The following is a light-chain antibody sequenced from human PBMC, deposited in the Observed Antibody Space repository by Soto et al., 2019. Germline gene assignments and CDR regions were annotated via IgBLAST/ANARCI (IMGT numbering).Light chain of an antibody. CDR1: SSSIGGNS. Sequence: QSVLTQPPSVSAAPGQKVTISCSGSSSSIGGNSVSWYQQLPGTAPKLLIYDDNKRPSGIPDRFAGSKSGTSATLGITGFQTGDEADYYCGSWDSSLSAHVFGTGTRSPS. CDR2: DDN. V-gene: IGLV1-51*01. CDR3: GSWDSSLSAHV. J-gene: IGLJ1*01.